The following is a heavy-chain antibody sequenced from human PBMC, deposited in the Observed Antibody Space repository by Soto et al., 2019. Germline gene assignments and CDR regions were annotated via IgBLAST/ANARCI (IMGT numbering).Heavy chain of an antibody. J-gene: IGHJ6*01. Sequence: PSETLSLTCAVSGYSISSGYYWGLIRQPPGKGLEWIGSIYHSGSTYYNASLKSRVTISVDTSKNQFSLKLTSVTDADTAVYYCASGIDFYYAMDVWGQGTTVTVSS. V-gene: IGHV4-38-2*01. CDR3: ASGIDFYYAMDV. CDR2: IYHSGST. CDR1: GYSISSGYY.